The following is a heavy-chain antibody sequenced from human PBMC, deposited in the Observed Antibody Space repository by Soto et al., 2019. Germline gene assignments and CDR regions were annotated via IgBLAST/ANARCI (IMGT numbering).Heavy chain of an antibody. CDR2: MNPNSGNT. CDR1: GYTFTNYD. V-gene: IGHV1-8*01. J-gene: IGHJ4*02. Sequence: QVQLVQSGAEVKKPGASVKVSCKASGYTFTNYDINWVRQATGQGLEWMGWMNPNSGNTGYAQKCQARVTMTRNTTISTAYMELSSLRSDETAVYYCARTHYGDNVDYWGQGTLVTVSS. CDR3: ARTHYGDNVDY. D-gene: IGHD4-17*01.